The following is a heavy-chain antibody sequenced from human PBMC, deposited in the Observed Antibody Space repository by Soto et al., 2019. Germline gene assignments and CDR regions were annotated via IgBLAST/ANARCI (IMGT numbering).Heavy chain of an antibody. J-gene: IGHJ4*02. D-gene: IGHD2-15*01. CDR1: GFTFSNYA. Sequence: EGSRRLSCAACGFTFSNYAMSWVRHAPGKGLDWVSAISGSGGRTYYADSAKGRFSISRDHSKNTLYLQRFNLRAEDTAVYYGAKEGHLGGCNSAQLYYFDYWGQGALVTVSS. CDR2: ISGSGGRT. CDR3: AKEGHLGGCNSAQLYYFDY. V-gene: IGHV3-23*01.